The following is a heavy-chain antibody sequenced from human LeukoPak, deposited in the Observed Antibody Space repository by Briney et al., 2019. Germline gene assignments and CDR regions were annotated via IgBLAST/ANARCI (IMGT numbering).Heavy chain of an antibody. CDR2: IYYGGST. CDR1: GGSVSSTHY. CDR3: GRDPSHTGYSSGWYFDF. D-gene: IGHD6-19*01. Sequence: SETLSLTCTVSGGSVSSTHYWGWIRQPPGKGLEWIGSIYYGGSTYYNASLRSRVTTSVDTSKNQFSLRLSSVTAADTAVYYCGRDPSHTGYSSGWYFDFWGQGTLVTVSS. J-gene: IGHJ4*02. V-gene: IGHV4-39*07.